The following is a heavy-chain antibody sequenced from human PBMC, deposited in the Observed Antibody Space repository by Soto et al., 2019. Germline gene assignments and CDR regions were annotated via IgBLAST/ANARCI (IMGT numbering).Heavy chain of an antibody. D-gene: IGHD2-2*01. CDR3: AREVSLGFSSYYYCMDV. Sequence: APGQKIKGMGWISAFNCNKKYTKKLPGRGNMTTDTSTSTAYMELRSLRSDDTAVYYCAREVSLGFSSYYYCMDVWGKGTSVTVSS. V-gene: IGHV1-18*01. J-gene: IGHJ6*03. CDR2: ISAFNCNK.